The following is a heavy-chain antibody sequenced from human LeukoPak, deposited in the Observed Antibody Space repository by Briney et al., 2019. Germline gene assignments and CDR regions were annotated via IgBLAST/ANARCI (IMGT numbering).Heavy chain of an antibody. CDR3: ARAYRSGYYPTAFDY. V-gene: IGHV1-2*06. J-gene: IGHJ4*02. Sequence: GASVKVSCKASGYTFTGYYMHWVRQAPGQGLEWMGRINPNSGGTNYAQKFQGRVTMTRDTSISTAYMELSRLRSEDTAVYYCARAYRSGYYPTAFDYWGQGTLVTVSS. CDR2: INPNSGGT. D-gene: IGHD3-22*01. CDR1: GYTFTGYY.